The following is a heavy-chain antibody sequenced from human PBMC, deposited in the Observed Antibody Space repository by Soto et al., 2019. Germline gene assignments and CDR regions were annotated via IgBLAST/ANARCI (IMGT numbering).Heavy chain of an antibody. Sequence: GGSLRLSCAASGFTFSSYSMNWVRQAPGKGLEWVSSISSSSSYIYYADSVKGRFTISRDNAKNSLYLQMNSLRAEDTAVYYCARNNWNYPFPYYWGQGTLVTVSS. CDR2: ISSSSSYI. V-gene: IGHV3-21*01. CDR1: GFTFSSYS. J-gene: IGHJ4*02. D-gene: IGHD1-7*01. CDR3: ARNNWNYPFPYY.